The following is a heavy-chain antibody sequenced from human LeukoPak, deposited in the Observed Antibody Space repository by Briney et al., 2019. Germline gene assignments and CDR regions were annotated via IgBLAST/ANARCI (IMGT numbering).Heavy chain of an antibody. CDR1: GFTFSSYA. D-gene: IGHD3-22*01. CDR2: IKQDGSEK. Sequence: QSGGSLRLSCAASGFTFSSYAMSWVRQAPGKGLEWVANIKQDGSEKYYVDSVKGRFTISRDNAKNSLYLQMNSLRAEDTAVYYCAREGYYDTWTWGQGTLVTVSS. V-gene: IGHV3-7*03. J-gene: IGHJ5*02. CDR3: AREGYYDTWT.